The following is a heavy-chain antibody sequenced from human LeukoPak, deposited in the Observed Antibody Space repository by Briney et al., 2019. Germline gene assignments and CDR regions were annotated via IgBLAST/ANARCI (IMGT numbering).Heavy chain of an antibody. D-gene: IGHD5-12*01. CDR2: IYPGDSDT. CDR3: ARHLSIVATPRRYYYYYMDV. Sequence: GESLKISCKGSGYSFTSYWIGWVRQMPGKGLEWMGIIYPGDSDTRYSPSFQGQVTISADKSISTAYLQWSSLKASDTAMYYCARHLSIVATPRRYYYYYMDVWGQGTTVTVSS. CDR1: GYSFTSYW. J-gene: IGHJ6*03. V-gene: IGHV5-51*01.